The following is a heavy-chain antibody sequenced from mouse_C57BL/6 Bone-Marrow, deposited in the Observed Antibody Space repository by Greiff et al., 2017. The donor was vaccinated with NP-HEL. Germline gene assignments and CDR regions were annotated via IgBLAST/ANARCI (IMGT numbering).Heavy chain of an antibody. J-gene: IGHJ3*01. V-gene: IGHV5-4*01. CDR1: GFTFSSYA. CDR2: ISDGGSYT. D-gene: IGHD2-12*01. Sequence: EVQLVESGGGLVKPGGYLKLSCAASGFTFSSYAMSWVRQTPEKRLEWVATISDGGSYTYYPDNVKGRFTISRDNDKNNLYLQMSHLKSEDTAMYYCAKDYDWFAYWGQGTLVTVSA. CDR3: AKDYDWFAY.